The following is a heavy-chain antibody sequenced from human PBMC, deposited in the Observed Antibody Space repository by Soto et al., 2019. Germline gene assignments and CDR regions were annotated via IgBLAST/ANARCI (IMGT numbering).Heavy chain of an antibody. CDR2: INPNSGGT. CDR1: GYTFTGYY. CDR3: ARAVVVVRNLDAFEI. J-gene: IGHJ3*02. V-gene: IGHV1-2*04. Sequence: ASVKVSCKASGYTFTGYYMHWVRQAPGQGLEWMGWINPNSGGTNYAQKFQGWVTMTRDTSISTAYMELSRLRSDDTAVYYCARAVVVVRNLDAFEIWGQGTMVTVSS. D-gene: IGHD2-21*01.